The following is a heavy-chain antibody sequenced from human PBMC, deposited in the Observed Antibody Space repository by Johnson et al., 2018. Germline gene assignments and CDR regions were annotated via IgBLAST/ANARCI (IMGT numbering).Heavy chain of an antibody. CDR2: LHYTGDT. CDR3: ARGAGREGFNPGF. D-gene: IGHD1-14*01. Sequence: QVQLQESGPRLVEPSETLSLTCAVSDGSIRGSYWSWSRQPPGKGLEWIGYLHYTGDTNSNPSLNSRVTILLDTSKNQFSLKLTALTAADTAVYYCARGAGREGFNPGFWGQGILVTVSS. CDR1: DGSIRGSY. J-gene: IGHJ4*02. V-gene: IGHV4-59*12.